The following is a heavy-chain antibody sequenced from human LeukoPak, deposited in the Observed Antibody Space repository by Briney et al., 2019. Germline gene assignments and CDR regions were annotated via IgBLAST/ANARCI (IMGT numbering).Heavy chain of an antibody. J-gene: IGHJ6*02. CDR1: GGSVSSGSYY. Sequence: MSSETLSLTCTVSGGSVSSGSYYWSWIRQPPGKGLEWIGYIYYSGSTNYNPSLKSRVTIAVDTSKNQFSLKLNSVTAADTAMYYCARGFYGGNEALGYSYYGMDVWGQGTTVTVSS. D-gene: IGHD4-23*01. CDR2: IYYSGST. CDR3: ARGFYGGNEALGYSYYGMDV. V-gene: IGHV4-61*01.